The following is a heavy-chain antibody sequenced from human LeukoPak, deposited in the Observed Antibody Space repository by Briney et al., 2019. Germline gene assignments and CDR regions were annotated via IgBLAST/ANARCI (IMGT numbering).Heavy chain of an antibody. V-gene: IGHV4-34*01. CDR2: MNHSGST. J-gene: IGHJ4*02. CDR1: GGSFSGYY. D-gene: IGHD4-17*01. Sequence: PSETLSLTCAVYGGSFSGYYWSWIRQPPGKGLEWIGEMNHSGSTNYNPSLKSRVTISVDTSKNQFSLKLSSVTAADTAVYYCARRYGDSLDYWGQGTLVTVSS. CDR3: ARRYGDSLDY.